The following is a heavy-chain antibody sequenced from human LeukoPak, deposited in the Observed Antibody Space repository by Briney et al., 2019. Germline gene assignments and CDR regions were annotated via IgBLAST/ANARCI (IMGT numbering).Heavy chain of an antibody. CDR3: ATKPLYDFWSGYQNWFDP. V-gene: IGHV4-34*01. J-gene: IGHJ5*02. CDR1: GVSFSGYY. D-gene: IGHD3-3*01. CDR2: INHSGST. Sequence: SETLSLTCAVYGVSFSGYYWSWIRQPPGKGLEWIGEINHSGSTNYNPSLKSRVTISVDTSKNQFSLKLSSVTAADTAVYYCATKPLYDFWSGYQNWFDPWGQGTLVTVSS.